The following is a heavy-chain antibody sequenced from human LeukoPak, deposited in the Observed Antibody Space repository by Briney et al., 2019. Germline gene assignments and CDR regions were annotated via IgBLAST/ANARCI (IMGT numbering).Heavy chain of an antibody. CDR2: IRYDGNE. V-gene: IGHV3-30*02. CDR1: GFTFSYYG. Sequence: GGSLRLSCAASGFTFSYYGMHWVRQAPGKGLEWVAFIRYDGNEFYAKSVKGRFTISRDTSRNTLYLQMNSLRIEDTAVYYCARDRAYYYDSSGREGFDHWGQGTLVTVSS. J-gene: IGHJ4*02. D-gene: IGHD3-22*01. CDR3: ARDRAYYYDSSGREGFDH.